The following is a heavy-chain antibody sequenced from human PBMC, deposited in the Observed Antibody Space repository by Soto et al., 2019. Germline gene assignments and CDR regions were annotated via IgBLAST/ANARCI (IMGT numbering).Heavy chain of an antibody. CDR1: GYTFTSYA. Sequence: QGQLVQSGAEVKQPGASVKVSCKASGYTFTSYAISWVRQAPGQGLEWMGWINAYNGNTNSAQKLQGRVTMTTDTSTNTAYMELRSLRSDDTAVYYCARDTAMALPDVWGQGTLVTVSS. CDR2: INAYNGNT. CDR3: ARDTAMALPDV. J-gene: IGHJ4*02. D-gene: IGHD5-18*01. V-gene: IGHV1-18*01.